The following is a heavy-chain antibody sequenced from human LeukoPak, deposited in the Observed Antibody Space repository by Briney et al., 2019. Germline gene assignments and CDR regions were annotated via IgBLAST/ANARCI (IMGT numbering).Heavy chain of an antibody. J-gene: IGHJ4*02. V-gene: IGHV3-23*01. CDR2: IGDSASFT. Sequence: GGSLRLSCVASGFTFSTYVMAWVRQAPGKGLEWVSAIGDSASFTYYADYVKGRFTISRDNSKNTLYLQMNSLRAEDTAVYYCATNYDFWSGYYEEIKGIFDYWGQGTLVTVSS. D-gene: IGHD3-3*01. CDR1: GFTFSTYV. CDR3: ATNYDFWSGYYEEIKGIFDY.